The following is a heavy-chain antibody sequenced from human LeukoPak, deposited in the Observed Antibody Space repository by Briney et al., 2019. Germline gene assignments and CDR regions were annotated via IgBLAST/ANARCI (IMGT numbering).Heavy chain of an antibody. CDR3: AKDRMVTTGLGALDI. CDR2: ISSSSSTI. CDR1: GFTFSSYS. V-gene: IGHV3-48*01. D-gene: IGHD4-17*01. Sequence: GGSLRLSCAASGFTFSSYSMNWVRQAPGKGLEWVSYISSSSSTIYYADSVKGRFTISRDNAKNSLYLQMNSRRGEDTAVYYCAKDRMVTTGLGALDIWGPGTMVTVSS. J-gene: IGHJ3*02.